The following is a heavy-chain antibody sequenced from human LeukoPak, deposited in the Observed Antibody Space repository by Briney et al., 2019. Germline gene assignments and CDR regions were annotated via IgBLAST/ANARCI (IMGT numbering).Heavy chain of an antibody. Sequence: ASVKVSCKASGYTFTSYYMHWVRQAPGQGLEWMGWINPNGGSTSYAQKFQGRVTMTRDTSTSTVYMELSSLRSEDTAVYYCARGPTVYYDILTGYYTPYYFDYWGQGTLVTVSS. CDR3: ARGPTVYYDILTGYYTPYYFDY. CDR2: INPNGGST. V-gene: IGHV1-46*01. J-gene: IGHJ4*02. CDR1: GYTFTSYY. D-gene: IGHD3-9*01.